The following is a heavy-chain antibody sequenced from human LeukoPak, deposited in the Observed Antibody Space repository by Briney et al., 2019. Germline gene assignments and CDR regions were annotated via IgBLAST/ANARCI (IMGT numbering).Heavy chain of an antibody. D-gene: IGHD6-13*01. CDR1: GFTFANYA. V-gene: IGHV3-23*01. CDR2: ISGSGGST. Sequence: GGSLRLSCSASGFTFANYAMSWVRQGPGKGLEWVSTISGSGGSTYYADSVKGRFTISRDNSKNTLFLQMNSLRADDTAVYFCAKDQKSIAATGYDYWGQGTLVTVSS. J-gene: IGHJ4*02. CDR3: AKDQKSIAATGYDY.